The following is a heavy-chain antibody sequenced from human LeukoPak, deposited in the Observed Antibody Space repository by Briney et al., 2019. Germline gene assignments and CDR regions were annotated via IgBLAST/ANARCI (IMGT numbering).Heavy chain of an antibody. D-gene: IGHD1-14*01. J-gene: IGHJ4*02. Sequence: GGSLRLSCAASGFTFSGYGMHWVRQAPGKGLEWVAVIWYDGSNKYYADSVKGRFTISRDNSKNTLYLQMNSLRAEDTAVYYCARDAGAINRGFDYWGQGALVTVSS. CDR1: GFTFSGYG. CDR2: IWYDGSNK. V-gene: IGHV3-33*01. CDR3: ARDAGAINRGFDY.